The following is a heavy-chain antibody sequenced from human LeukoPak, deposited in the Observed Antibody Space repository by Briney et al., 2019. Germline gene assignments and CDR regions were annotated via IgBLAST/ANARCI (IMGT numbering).Heavy chain of an antibody. CDR2: IHYSGTT. J-gene: IGHJ3*02. V-gene: IGHV4-30-2*01. CDR3: ARDAYDKTRRSNDGFDI. Sequence: SETLSLTCTVSGDSISSGDYSWNWIRQPPGKGLEWIGKIHYSGTTGHNPSLKSRVTFSVDKSRSQVSLNLRSVTAADTAVYYCARDAYDKTRRSNDGFDIWGQGTKVTVS. D-gene: IGHD3-9*01. CDR1: GDSISSGDYS.